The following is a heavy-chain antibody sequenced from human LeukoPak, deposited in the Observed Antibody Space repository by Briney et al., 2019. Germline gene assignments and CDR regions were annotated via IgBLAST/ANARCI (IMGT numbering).Heavy chain of an antibody. J-gene: IGHJ4*02. Sequence: SETLSLTCTVSGFSISSSNSYWGWLRQPPGRGLEWIGSIYYSGNTYYTASLKSQVSISIDTSKNQFSLRLTSVTAADTAVYYCARQTGSGLFILPGGQGTLVTVSS. D-gene: IGHD3/OR15-3a*01. CDR3: ARQTGSGLFILP. CDR1: GFSISSSNSY. V-gene: IGHV4-39*01. CDR2: IYYSGNT.